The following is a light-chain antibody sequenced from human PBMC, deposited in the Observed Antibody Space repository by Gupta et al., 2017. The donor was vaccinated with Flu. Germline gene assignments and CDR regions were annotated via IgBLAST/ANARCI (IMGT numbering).Light chain of an antibody. Sequence: EIASTQSPGTLSLSPGERATLSCRASQSVNNNLLTWYQQKPGQAPRLLIYGAPSRATGIPDRFSGSGSGTDFTLTIRSLEPEDFAVYYCQQDCISVHTFGHGTKMEIK. CDR3: QQDCISVHT. J-gene: IGKJ2*01. CDR2: GAP. CDR1: QSVNNNL. V-gene: IGKV3-20*01.